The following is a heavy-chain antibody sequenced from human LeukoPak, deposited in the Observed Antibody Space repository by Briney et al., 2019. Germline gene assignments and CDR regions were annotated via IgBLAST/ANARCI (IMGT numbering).Heavy chain of an antibody. D-gene: IGHD3-10*01. CDR3: ARGPRFYGSGSYFDY. CDR1: GGSFSGYY. J-gene: IGHJ4*02. CDR2: INHSGST. Sequence: SETLSLTCAVYGGSFSGYYWSWIRQPPGKGLEWIGEINHSGSTNYNPSLKSRVTISVDTSKSQFSLKLSSVTAADTAVYYCARGPRFYGSGSYFDYWGQGTLVTVSS. V-gene: IGHV4-34*01.